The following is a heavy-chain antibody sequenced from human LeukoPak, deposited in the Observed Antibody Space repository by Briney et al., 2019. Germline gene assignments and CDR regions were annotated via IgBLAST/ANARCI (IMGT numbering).Heavy chain of an antibody. CDR2: INPEGSEK. D-gene: IGHD5-18*01. Sequence: GGSLRLSCAVSGLTFSSSWMDWVRQAPGKGLEWVASINPEGSEKYSADSVKGRFTISRDNAKNSLYLQMDSLRVEDTAFHYCARDLAYSRLDYWGQGMLVTVSS. J-gene: IGHJ4*02. V-gene: IGHV3-7*01. CDR1: GLTFSSSW. CDR3: ARDLAYSRLDY.